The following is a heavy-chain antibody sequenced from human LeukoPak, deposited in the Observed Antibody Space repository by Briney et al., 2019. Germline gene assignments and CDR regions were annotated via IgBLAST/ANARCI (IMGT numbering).Heavy chain of an antibody. Sequence: ASVKVSCKSSGYTFIGYIHLVRLAPGQGLEWMGWLNPNSGATNYAQKFQGRVTMTRDTSIRTAYMEVSTLRSDDAAVYYCAKDGGAHMTDYWGQGTLVTISS. CDR1: GYTFIGY. CDR3: AKDGGAHMTDY. CDR2: LNPNSGAT. V-gene: IGHV1-2*02. J-gene: IGHJ4*02. D-gene: IGHD1-26*01.